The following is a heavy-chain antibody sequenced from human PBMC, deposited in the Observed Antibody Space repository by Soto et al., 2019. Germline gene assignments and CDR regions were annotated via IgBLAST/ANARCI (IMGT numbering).Heavy chain of an antibody. Sequence: QVQLVESGGGVVQPGRSLTLSCAASGFAFSNFGMQWVRQAPGKGLEWVASISYDGNIKYSADSVKGRFTISRDNSKNTLYLQMNXXRSEXXXVYXCARXXGXIXAAVDDYWGQGTLVTVSS. J-gene: IGHJ4*02. V-gene: IGHV3-30*03. CDR2: ISYDGNIK. CDR3: ARXXGXIXAAVDDY. CDR1: GFAFSNFG. D-gene: IGHD6-13*01.